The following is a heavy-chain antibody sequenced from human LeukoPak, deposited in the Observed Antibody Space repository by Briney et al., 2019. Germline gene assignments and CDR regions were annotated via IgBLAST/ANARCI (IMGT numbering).Heavy chain of an antibody. J-gene: IGHJ4*02. CDR2: IYYSGST. CDR3: ARLSGRWLQPDY. D-gene: IGHD5-24*01. V-gene: IGHV4-39*01. CDR1: GGSISSSSYY. Sequence: SETLSLTCTVSGGSISSSSYYWGWIRQPPGKGLEWTGSIYYSGSTFYNPSLKSRVTISVDTSKNQFSLKLSSVSAADTAVYYCARLSGRWLQPDYWGQGTLVTVSS.